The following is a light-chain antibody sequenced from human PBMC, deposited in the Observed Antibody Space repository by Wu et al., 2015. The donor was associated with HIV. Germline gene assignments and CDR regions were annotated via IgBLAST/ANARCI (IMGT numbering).Light chain of an antibody. J-gene: IGKJ1*01. CDR3: LQYNSYPRT. CDR2: AAS. V-gene: IGKV1-17*03. Sequence: DIQMTQSPSAISASVGDRVTITCRATQAIANYLAWFQQKPGKVPKRLMYAASRLPSGVPSRFSASESGTEFTLTISSLQPEDFATYYCLQYNSYPRTFGQGTKVEIK. CDR1: QAIANY.